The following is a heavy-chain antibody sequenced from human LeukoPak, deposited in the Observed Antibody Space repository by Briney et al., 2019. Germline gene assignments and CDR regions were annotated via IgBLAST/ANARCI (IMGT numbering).Heavy chain of an antibody. D-gene: IGHD3-22*01. CDR1: GYTFTTYH. V-gene: IGHV1-46*01. CDR3: ARAYYYDSSGPIHYFDY. Sequence: ASVKVSCKASGYTFTTYHMHWVRQAPGQGLEWMGIINPSGGITSYAQKFQGRVTMTRDTSTSTVNMGLSSLRSEDTAVYYCARAYYYDSSGPIHYFDYWGQGTLVTVSS. CDR2: INPSGGIT. J-gene: IGHJ4*02.